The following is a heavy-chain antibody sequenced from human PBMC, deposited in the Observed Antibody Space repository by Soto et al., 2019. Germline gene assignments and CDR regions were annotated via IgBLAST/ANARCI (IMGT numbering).Heavy chain of an antibody. D-gene: IGHD2-21*01. V-gene: IGHV3-30*03. J-gene: IGHJ4*02. CDR3: SGEVASGY. Sequence: QVQLVESGGGVVQPGRSLRLSCAVSGFTVSSYGMHWVRQAPGKGLEWVAVISRDGGTKYYADSVKGRFTISRDNSRNTLLREMNSLRSDDVAVYYCSGEVASGYWGQGTLVTVSS. CDR1: GFTVSSYG. CDR2: ISRDGGTK.